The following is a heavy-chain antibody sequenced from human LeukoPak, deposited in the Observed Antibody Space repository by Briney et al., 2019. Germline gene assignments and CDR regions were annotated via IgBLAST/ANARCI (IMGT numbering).Heavy chain of an antibody. CDR1: GYTFTSYD. Sequence: ASVKVSCKASGYTFTSYDINWVRQATGQGLEWMGWMNPNSGNTGYAQKFQGRVTMTRNTSISTAYMELSSLRSEDTAVYYCARVLSHWYDYVWGSYRRVGMDVWGQGTTVTVSS. CDR3: ARVLSHWYDYVWGSYRRVGMDV. J-gene: IGHJ6*02. V-gene: IGHV1-8*01. D-gene: IGHD3-16*02. CDR2: MNPNSGNT.